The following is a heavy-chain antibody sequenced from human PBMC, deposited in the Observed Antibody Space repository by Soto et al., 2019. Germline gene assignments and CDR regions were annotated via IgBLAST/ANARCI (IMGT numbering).Heavy chain of an antibody. CDR3: TGIAVAGTEYYYYGMDV. Sequence: TWETLSLTCSVYGGSFSGYYWSWIRQPPGKGLEWIGEINHSGSTNYNPSLKSRVTISVDTSKNQFSLKLSSVTAADTAVYYCTGIAVAGTEYYYYGMDVWGQGTTVTVSS. D-gene: IGHD6-19*01. J-gene: IGHJ6*02. CDR2: INHSGST. V-gene: IGHV4-34*01. CDR1: GGSFSGYY.